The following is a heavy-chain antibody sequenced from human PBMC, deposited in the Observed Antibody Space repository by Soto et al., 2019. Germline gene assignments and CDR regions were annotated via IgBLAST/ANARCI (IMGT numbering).Heavy chain of an antibody. CDR2: ISYDGNNK. V-gene: IGHV3-30*18. CDR1: GFIFSDFG. Sequence: QVNLVESGGGVVQPGRSLRLSCEASGFIFSDFGMHWVRQAPGKGLEWVAVISYDGNNKYYAQSVKGRFTISRDNSKNTLFLNMESMRREHTAAYHCMKGHVNTAGVKRPDPFDSWGPGAMICIS. CDR3: MKGHVNTAGVKRPDPFDS. J-gene: IGHJ3*01. D-gene: IGHD5-18*01.